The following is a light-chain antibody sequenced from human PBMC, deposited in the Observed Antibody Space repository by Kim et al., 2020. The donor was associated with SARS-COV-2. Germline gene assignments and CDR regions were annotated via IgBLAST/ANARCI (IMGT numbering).Light chain of an antibody. CDR3: QQYDDWPPIT. Sequence: SPGEMATLSCRASESISINLAWYQQKPGQPPRLLMYGASTRATGVPARFSGGGSGTEFTLTISCLQSYDCAIYYCQQYDDWPPITFGGGTKVDIK. CDR1: ESISIN. J-gene: IGKJ4*01. V-gene: IGKV3-15*01. CDR2: GAS.